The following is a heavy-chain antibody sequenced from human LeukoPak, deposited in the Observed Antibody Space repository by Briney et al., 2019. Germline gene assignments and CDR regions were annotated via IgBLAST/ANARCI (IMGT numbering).Heavy chain of an antibody. Sequence: GGSLRLSCAASGFTFSAYAMSWVRQAPGKGLEWVSTIRGRGVNTYYADSVKGRFTISRDNSKNTLYLQMNSLRVEDTAVYYCARDFDYAWGSYRPYYCGYWGQGALVTVSS. CDR3: ARDFDYAWGSYRPYYCGY. CDR2: IRGRGVNT. CDR1: GFTFSAYA. J-gene: IGHJ4*02. D-gene: IGHD3-16*02. V-gene: IGHV3-23*01.